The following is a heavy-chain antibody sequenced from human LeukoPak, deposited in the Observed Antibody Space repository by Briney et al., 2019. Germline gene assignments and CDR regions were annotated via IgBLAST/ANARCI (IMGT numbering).Heavy chain of an antibody. CDR3: ARNIYSTSSPFDY. D-gene: IGHD6-6*01. CDR2: IYHSGSS. V-gene: IGHV4-30-2*01. CDR1: GGSISSGDYY. J-gene: IGHJ4*02. Sequence: PSETLSLTCTVSGGSISSGDYYWNWIRQPPGKGLEWIGYIYHSGSSYYNPPLKSRVTISVDRSKNQFSLKLSSVTAADTAVYYCARNIYSTSSPFDYWGQGTLVTVSS.